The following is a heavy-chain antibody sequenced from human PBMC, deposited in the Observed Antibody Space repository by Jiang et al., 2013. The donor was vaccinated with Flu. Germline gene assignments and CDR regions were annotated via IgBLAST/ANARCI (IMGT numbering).Heavy chain of an antibody. CDR2: ISAYNGDI. J-gene: IGHJ5*02. D-gene: IGHD5-24*01. CDR3: ARSDGYNRENLLYNWFDP. Sequence: KPGASVKVSCKASGYTFSRHGINWVRQAPGQGLEWMGWISAYNGDINYARKVQGRVTLTTDTTTSTAYMELRSLTSDDTAVYYCARSDGYNRENLLYNWFDPWGQGTLVIVSS. CDR1: GYTFSRHG. V-gene: IGHV1-18*01.